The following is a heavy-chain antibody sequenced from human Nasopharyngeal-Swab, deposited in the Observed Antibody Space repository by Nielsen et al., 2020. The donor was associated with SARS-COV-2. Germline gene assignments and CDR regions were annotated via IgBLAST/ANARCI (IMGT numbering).Heavy chain of an antibody. Sequence: WIRPPPGKGLEWVSYIKTSGDTISYADSVKGRFTISRDNAKNSLYLQMDSLRAEDTAMYYCARTPQLWSLYFDYWGQGTLVTVSS. V-gene: IGHV3-11*01. CDR2: IKTSGDTI. D-gene: IGHD5-18*01. CDR3: ARTPQLWSLYFDY. J-gene: IGHJ4*02.